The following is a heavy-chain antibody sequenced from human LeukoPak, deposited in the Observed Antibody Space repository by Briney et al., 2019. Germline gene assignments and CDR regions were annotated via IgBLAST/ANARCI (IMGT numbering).Heavy chain of an antibody. CDR3: ASLVEVAATRSYFDY. CDR2: ISAYNGNT. V-gene: IGHV1-18*01. D-gene: IGHD2-15*01. Sequence: ASVKVSCKASGYTFTSYGISWVRQAPGQGLEWMGWISAYNGNTNYAQKLQGRVTMTTDTSTSTAYMELRSLRSDDTAVYYCASLVEVAATRSYFDYWGQGTLVTVSS. J-gene: IGHJ4*02. CDR1: GYTFTSYG.